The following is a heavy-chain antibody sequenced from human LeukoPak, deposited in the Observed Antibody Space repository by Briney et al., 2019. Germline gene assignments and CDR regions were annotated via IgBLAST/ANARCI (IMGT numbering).Heavy chain of an antibody. V-gene: IGHV1-58*02. J-gene: IGHJ4*02. D-gene: IGHD3-10*01. CDR3: AAFRFMGSGSYDYFDY. Sequence: ASVKVSCKASGFTFTSSAMQWVRQARGQRLEWIGWIVVGSGNTDYAQKFQERVTITRDMSTSTAYMELSSLRSEDTAVYYCAAFRFMGSGSYDYFDYWGQGTLVTVSS. CDR1: GFTFTSSA. CDR2: IVVGSGNT.